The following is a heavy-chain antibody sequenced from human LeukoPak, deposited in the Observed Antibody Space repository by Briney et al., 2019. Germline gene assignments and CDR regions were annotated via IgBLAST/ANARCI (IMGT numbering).Heavy chain of an antibody. J-gene: IGHJ6*03. CDR1: GGTFSSYA. CDR3: GRGFMRGTYYYMDV. Sequence: SVKVSCKASGGTFSSYAISWVRQAPGQGLEWMGRIIPIFGTANYAQKFQGRVTITTDESTSTAYMELSSLRSEDTAVYYCGRGFMRGTYYYMDVWGKGTTVTVSS. CDR2: IIPIFGTA. V-gene: IGHV1-69*05. D-gene: IGHD3-16*01.